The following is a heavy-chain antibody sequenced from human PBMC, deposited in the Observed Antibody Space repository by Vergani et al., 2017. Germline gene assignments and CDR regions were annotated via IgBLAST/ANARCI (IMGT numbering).Heavy chain of an antibody. D-gene: IGHD4-23*01. Sequence: QVQLVQSGAEVKKPGSSVKVSCKASGGTFSSYAISWVRQAPGQGLEWMGGIIPIFGTANYAQKFQGRVTITADEATVTAYMELSRLRSEDTAVYYCARLRWSGYYYYYMDVWGKGTTVTVSS. V-gene: IGHV1-69*01. CDR3: ARLRWSGYYYYYMDV. J-gene: IGHJ6*03. CDR1: GGTFSSYA. CDR2: IIPIFGTA.